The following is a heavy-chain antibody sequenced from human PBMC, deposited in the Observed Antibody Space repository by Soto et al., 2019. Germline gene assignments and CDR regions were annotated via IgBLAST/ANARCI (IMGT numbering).Heavy chain of an antibody. V-gene: IGHV1-58*02. D-gene: IGHD2-2*01. Sequence: ASVKVSCKASGFTFTSSARQWVRQARGQRLEWIGWIVVGSGNTNYAQKFQERVTITRDMSTSTAYMELSSLRSEDTAVYYCARLSAAAKNIPPPDYWGQGTLVTVSS. CDR3: ARLSAAAKNIPPPDY. J-gene: IGHJ4*02. CDR2: IVVGSGNT. CDR1: GFTFTSSA.